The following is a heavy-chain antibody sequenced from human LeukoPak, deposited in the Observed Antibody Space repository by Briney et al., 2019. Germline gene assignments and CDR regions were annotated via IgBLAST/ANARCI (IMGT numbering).Heavy chain of an antibody. D-gene: IGHD6-19*01. J-gene: IGHJ4*02. CDR1: GGSISSYY. CDR2: IYYSGST. V-gene: IGHV4-59*01. CDR3: ARERSSGWYYYFDY. Sequence: PETLSLTCTVSGGSISSYYWSWIRQPPEKGLEWIGYIYYSGSTNYNPSLKSRVTMSVDTSKNQFSLKLSSVTAADTAVHYCARERSSGWYYYFDYWGQGTLVTVSS.